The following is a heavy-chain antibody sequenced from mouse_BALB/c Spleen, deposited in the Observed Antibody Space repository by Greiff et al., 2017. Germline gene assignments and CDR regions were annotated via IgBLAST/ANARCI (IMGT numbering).Heavy chain of an antibody. V-gene: IGHV7-3*02. J-gene: IGHJ2*01. D-gene: IGHD2-4*01. CDR1: GFTFTDYY. Sequence: EVKLVESGGGLVQPGGSLRLSCATSGFTFTDYYMSWVRQPPGKALEWLGFIRNKANGYTTEYSASVKGRFTISRDNSQSILYLQMNTLRAEDSATYYCAREMITTIPYFDYWGQGTTLTVSS. CDR2: IRNKANGYTT. CDR3: AREMITTIPYFDY.